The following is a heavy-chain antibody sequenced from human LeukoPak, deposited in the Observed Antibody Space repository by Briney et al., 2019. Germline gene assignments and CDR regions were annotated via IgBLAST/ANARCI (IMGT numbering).Heavy chain of an antibody. Sequence: ASVKVSCKASGYTFTSYGISWVRQAPGQGLERMGWISAYNGNTNYAQKLQGRVTMTTDTSTSTAYMELRSLRSDDTAVYYCARDRGPSGWYNYYYGMDVWGQGTTVTVSS. V-gene: IGHV1-18*01. CDR1: GYTFTSYG. CDR2: ISAYNGNT. D-gene: IGHD6-19*01. J-gene: IGHJ6*02. CDR3: ARDRGPSGWYNYYYGMDV.